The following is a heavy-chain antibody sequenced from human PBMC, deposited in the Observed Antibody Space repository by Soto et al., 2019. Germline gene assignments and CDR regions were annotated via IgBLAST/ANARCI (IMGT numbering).Heavy chain of an antibody. V-gene: IGHV4-30-4*01. CDR2: IYYSGSI. Sequence: SETLSLTCTVSGGSISSGDYYWSWIRQPPGKGLEWIGYIYYSGSIYYNPSLKSRVTISVDTSKNQFSLKLSSVTAADTAVYYCAREFPANPAVIDPWGQGTLVTVSS. CDR3: AREFPANPAVIDP. J-gene: IGHJ5*02. CDR1: GGSISSGDYY. D-gene: IGHD2-15*01.